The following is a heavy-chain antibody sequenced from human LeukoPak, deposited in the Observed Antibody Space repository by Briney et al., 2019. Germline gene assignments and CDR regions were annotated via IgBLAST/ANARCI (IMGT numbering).Heavy chain of an antibody. Sequence: SETLSLTCTVSGGSIISYYWSWIRQPPGKGLEWIGYIYYSGSTNYNPSLKSRVTISVDTSKNQFSLKLSSVTAADTAVYYCAGIYSYGSDSSGFDPWGQGTLVTVSS. J-gene: IGHJ5*02. D-gene: IGHD5-18*01. CDR2: IYYSGST. CDR1: GGSIISYY. V-gene: IGHV4-59*01. CDR3: AGIYSYGSDSSGFDP.